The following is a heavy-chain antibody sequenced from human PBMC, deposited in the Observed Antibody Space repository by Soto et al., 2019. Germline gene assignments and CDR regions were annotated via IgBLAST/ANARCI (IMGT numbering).Heavy chain of an antibody. J-gene: IGHJ4*02. Sequence: GGSLRLSCTASGLPHNSFAMMWVRQAPGKGLECVAGIYGSGRGIEYADSVKGRFTISRDNSKNTVYLQMTDLRADDTAIYYCAKDAVYNDGLWLMDHWGQGAQVTVSS. CDR3: AKDAVYNDGLWLMDH. CDR1: GLPHNSFA. CDR2: IYGSGRGI. V-gene: IGHV3-23*05. D-gene: IGHD2-21*01.